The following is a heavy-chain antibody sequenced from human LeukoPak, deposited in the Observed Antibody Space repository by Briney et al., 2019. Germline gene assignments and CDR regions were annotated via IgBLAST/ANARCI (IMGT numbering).Heavy chain of an antibody. V-gene: IGHV3-23*01. D-gene: IGHD3-3*02. Sequence: GGSLRLSCAASGFTFSSYAMSWVRQAPGKGLEWVSVISGGGGSTYYADSVKGRFTISRDNSKDTLYLQMNSLRAEDTAVYYCVKDLTHFWSGYHDWGQGTLVTVSS. CDR3: VKDLTHFWSGYHD. J-gene: IGHJ4*02. CDR2: ISGGGGST. CDR1: GFTFSSYA.